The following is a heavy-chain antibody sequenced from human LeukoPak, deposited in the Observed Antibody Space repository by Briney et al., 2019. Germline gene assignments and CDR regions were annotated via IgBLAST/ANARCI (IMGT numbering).Heavy chain of an antibody. J-gene: IGHJ4*02. D-gene: IGHD1-20*01. Sequence: GGSLRLSCAASGFTLSNYWMSWVRQAPGKGLEWVSYISSSSSTIYYADSVKGRFTISRDNAKNSLYLQMNSLRAEDTAVYYCARDDNWIPGYYWGQGTLVTVSS. V-gene: IGHV3-48*01. CDR2: ISSSSSTI. CDR3: ARDDNWIPGYY. CDR1: GFTLSNYW.